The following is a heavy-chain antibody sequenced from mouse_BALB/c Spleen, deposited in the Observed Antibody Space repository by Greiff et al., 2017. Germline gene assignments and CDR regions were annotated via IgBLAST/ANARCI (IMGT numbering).Heavy chain of an antibody. D-gene: IGHD1-1*01. Sequence: VQLQESGPGLVAPSQSLSITCTVSGFSLTGYGVNWVRQPPGKGLEWLGMIWGDGSTDYNSALKSRLSISKDNSKSQVFLKMNSLQTDDTARYYCARDRDYGSSWSSYWYFDVWGAGTTVTVSS. CDR3: ARDRDYGSSWSSYWYFDV. CDR1: GFSLTGYG. V-gene: IGHV2-6-7*01. CDR2: IWGDGST. J-gene: IGHJ1*01.